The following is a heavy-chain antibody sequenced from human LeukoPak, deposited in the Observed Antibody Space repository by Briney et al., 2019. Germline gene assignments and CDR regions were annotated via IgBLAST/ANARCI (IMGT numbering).Heavy chain of an antibody. CDR2: INHSGST. V-gene: IGHV4-34*01. CDR3: AGGGSYGYYYYYYMDV. D-gene: IGHD5-18*01. CDR1: GGSFSGYY. Sequence: PSETLSLTCAVYGGSFSGYYWSWIRQPPGKGLEWIGEINHSGSTNYNPSLKSRVTISVDTSKNQFSLKLSSVTAADTAVYYCAGGGSYGYYYYYYMDVWGKGTTVTVSS. J-gene: IGHJ6*03.